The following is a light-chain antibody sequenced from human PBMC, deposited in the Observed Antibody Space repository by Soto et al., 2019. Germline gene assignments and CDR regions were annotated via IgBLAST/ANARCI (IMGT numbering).Light chain of an antibody. J-gene: IGKJ4*01. Sequence: ENVLTQSPGTLSFSPGDRATLSCRASQTINSDFLAWYQQKPGQAPRLLIFGASIRATGIPARFSGSGSGTDFTLTISRLEPEEFAVYYCHHYGSYVPTLGGGTNVEIK. CDR2: GAS. CDR1: QTINSDF. V-gene: IGKV3-20*01. CDR3: HHYGSYVPT.